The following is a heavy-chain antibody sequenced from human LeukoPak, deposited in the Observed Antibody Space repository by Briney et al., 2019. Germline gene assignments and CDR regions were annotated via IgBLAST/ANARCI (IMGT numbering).Heavy chain of an antibody. J-gene: IGHJ5*02. D-gene: IGHD6-19*01. CDR2: IIPIFGIA. CDR3: ASGAAVPGASNWFDP. CDR1: GGTFSSYA. Sequence: SVKVSCKASGGTFSSYAISWVRQAPGQGLEWMGRIIPIFGIANYAQKFQGRVTITADKSTSTAYMELSSLRSEDTAVYYCASGAAVPGASNWFDPWGQGTLVTVSS. V-gene: IGHV1-69*04.